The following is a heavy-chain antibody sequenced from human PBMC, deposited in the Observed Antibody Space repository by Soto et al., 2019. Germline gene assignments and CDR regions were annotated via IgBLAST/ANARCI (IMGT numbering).Heavy chain of an antibody. CDR1: VCTFSSYW. V-gene: IGHV3-74*01. CDR3: LRGNSGYGNFDY. J-gene: IGHJ4*02. D-gene: IGHD5-12*01. CDR2: IKGDGSET. Sequence: VGSLRLSCASSVCTFSSYWMHCVRQAPGKWLVWVSRIKGDGSETNYADSVKGRFTISRDNAKNTLYLQLNSLRAEDTAVYYCLRGNSGYGNFDYRGQGTRVTV.